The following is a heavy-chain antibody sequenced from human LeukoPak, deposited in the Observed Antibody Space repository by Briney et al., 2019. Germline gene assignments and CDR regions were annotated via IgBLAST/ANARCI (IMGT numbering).Heavy chain of an antibody. Sequence: GASVKVSCKASGGTFSSYAISWVRQAPGQGLEWMGRIIPILGIANYAQKFQGRVTITADKSTSTAYMELSSLRSEDTAVYYCAPYYYDSSGPTGYWGQGTLVTVSS. CDR3: APYYYDSSGPTGY. J-gene: IGHJ4*02. CDR1: GGTFSSYA. V-gene: IGHV1-69*04. D-gene: IGHD3-22*01. CDR2: IIPILGIA.